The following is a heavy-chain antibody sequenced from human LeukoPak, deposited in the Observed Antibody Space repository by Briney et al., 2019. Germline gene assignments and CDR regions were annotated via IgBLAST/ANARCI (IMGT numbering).Heavy chain of an antibody. D-gene: IGHD2-15*01. CDR2: IYHSGST. Sequence: PSETLSLTCAVSGGSISSSNWWSWVRQPPGKGLEWIGEIYHSGSTNYNPSLKSRVTISVDKSKNQFSLKLSSVTAADTAVYYCARGTVSGVWYLLYSYGMDVWGQGTTVTVSS. CDR3: ARGTVSGVWYLLYSYGMDV. V-gene: IGHV4-4*02. J-gene: IGHJ6*02. CDR1: GGSISSSNW.